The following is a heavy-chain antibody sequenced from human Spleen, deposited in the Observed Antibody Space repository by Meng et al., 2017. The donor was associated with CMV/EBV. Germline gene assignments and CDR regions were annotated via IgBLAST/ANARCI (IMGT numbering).Heavy chain of an antibody. CDR3: ARSYQPLLYPFDY. Sequence: QVQLVESGGGVVQPGRSLRLSCAASGFTFSDYYMSWIRQAPGKGLEWVSYISSSDSTIYYADSVKGRFTISRDNAKNSLYLQMNSLRAEDTAVYYCARSYQPLLYPFDYWGQGTLVTVSS. CDR1: GFTFSDYY. CDR2: ISSSDSTI. D-gene: IGHD2-2*02. V-gene: IGHV3-11*01. J-gene: IGHJ4*02.